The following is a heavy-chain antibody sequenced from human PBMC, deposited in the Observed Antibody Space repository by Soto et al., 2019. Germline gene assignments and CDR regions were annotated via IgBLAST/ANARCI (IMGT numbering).Heavy chain of an antibody. CDR2: IYYSGST. CDR3: ARRGSGSYRIYGMDV. Sequence: SETLSLTCSVSGGSISRRSYFWGWFRQPQGKGLEWIGSIYYSGSTYYNPSLKSRVTISVDTSKNQFSLKLSSVTAADTAVYYCARRGSGSYRIYGMDVWGQGTTVTVSS. CDR1: GGSISRRSYF. V-gene: IGHV4-39*07. J-gene: IGHJ6*02. D-gene: IGHD3-10*01.